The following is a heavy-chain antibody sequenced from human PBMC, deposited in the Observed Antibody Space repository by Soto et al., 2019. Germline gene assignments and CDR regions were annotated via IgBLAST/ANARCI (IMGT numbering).Heavy chain of an antibody. CDR2: IYWDNDR. V-gene: IGHV2-5*02. Sequence: QITLKESGPTLVKPTQTLTLTCTFSGFSLTTSGVGVGWIRQPPGEALESLALIYWDNDRRYNPSLRSRLAISKDTSKNQVVRTMTSVDPVATGTYYCAHRRGGDNCDAGDFDYCGPGTLVTVSS. CDR1: GFSLTTSGVG. D-gene: IGHD3-16*01. J-gene: IGHJ4*02. CDR3: AHRRGGDNCDAGDFDY.